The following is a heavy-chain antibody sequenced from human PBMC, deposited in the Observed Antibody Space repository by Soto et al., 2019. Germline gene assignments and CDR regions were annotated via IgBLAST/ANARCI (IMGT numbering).Heavy chain of an antibody. CDR1: GGSFSGYY. CDR3: ARLGVIGIDN. D-gene: IGHD3-3*01. Sequence: SETLSLTCAVYGGSFSGYYWSWIRQPPGKGLEWIGEIYYSGSTNYNPSLKSRVTISVDTSKNQFSLKLSSVTAADTAVYYCARLGVIGIDNWGQGTLVNVSS. CDR2: IYYSGST. J-gene: IGHJ4*02. V-gene: IGHV4-34*01.